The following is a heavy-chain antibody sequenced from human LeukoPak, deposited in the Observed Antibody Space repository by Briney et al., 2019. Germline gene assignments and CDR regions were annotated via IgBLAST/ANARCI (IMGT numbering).Heavy chain of an antibody. CDR3: ARDFFWSGYYVDY. J-gene: IGHJ4*02. V-gene: IGHV3-74*01. D-gene: IGHD3-3*01. Sequence: GGSLRLSCAASGFTFSSHWMHWVRQAPGKGLVWVSRINSDGSSTSYADSVKGRFTISRDNAKNTLYLQMNSLRAEDTAVYYCARDFFWSGYYVDYWGQGTLVTVSS. CDR2: INSDGSST. CDR1: GFTFSSHW.